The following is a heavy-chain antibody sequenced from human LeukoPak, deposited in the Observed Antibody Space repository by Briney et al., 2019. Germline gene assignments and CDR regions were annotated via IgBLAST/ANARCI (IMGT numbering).Heavy chain of an antibody. J-gene: IGHJ5*02. CDR1: GYTFTSCY. V-gene: IGHV1-2*02. CDR3: ARDPIAVAGSQFGPVLYNWFDP. CDR2: INPNSGGT. D-gene: IGHD6-19*01. Sequence: ASVKVSCKASGYTFTSCYMHWVRQAPGQGLEWMGWINPNSGGTNYAQKFQGRVTMTRDTSISTAYMELSRLRSDDTAVYYCARDPIAVAGSQFGPVLYNWFDPWGQGTLVTVSS.